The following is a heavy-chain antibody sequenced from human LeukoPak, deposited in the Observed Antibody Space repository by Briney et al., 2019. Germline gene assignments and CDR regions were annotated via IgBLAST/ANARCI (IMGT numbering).Heavy chain of an antibody. D-gene: IGHD2-2*01. CDR2: INAGNGNT. J-gene: IGHJ4*02. CDR1: GYTFTSYA. V-gene: IGHV1-3*01. Sequence: ASVKVSCKASGYTFTSYAMHWVRQAPGQRLEWMGWINAGNGNTKYSQKFQGGVTITRDTSASTAYMELSSLRSEDTAVYYCARVSAPYQLLSSFDYWGQGTLVTVSS. CDR3: ARVSAPYQLLSSFDY.